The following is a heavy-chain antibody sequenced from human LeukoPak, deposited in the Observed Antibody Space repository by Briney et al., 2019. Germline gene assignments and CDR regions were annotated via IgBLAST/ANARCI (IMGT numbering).Heavy chain of an antibody. V-gene: IGHV3-13*01. J-gene: IGHJ6*02. CDR2: IGTAGDT. D-gene: IGHD6-13*01. Sequence: GGSLRLSCAASGFTFSSYDMHWVRQATGRGLEWVSAIGTAGDTYYPGSVKGRFTISRENAKNSLYLQMNSLRAGDTAVYYCARAASAAGTSYGMDVWGQGTTVTVSS. CDR1: GFTFSSYD. CDR3: ARAASAAGTSYGMDV.